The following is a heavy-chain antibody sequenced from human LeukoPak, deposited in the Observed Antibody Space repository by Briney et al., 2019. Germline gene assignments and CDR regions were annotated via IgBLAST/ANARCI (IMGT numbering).Heavy chain of an antibody. J-gene: IGHJ6*02. CDR2: VSESGEIT. CDR1: GIAFSTYA. CDR3: ARAPVAGPASGMDV. V-gene: IGHV3-23*01. Sequence: GGSLRLSCAAPGIAFSTYAMSWVRQAPGKGLEWVSVVSESGEITHYANSVKGRFTISRDNSKNTLYLQMNSLRAEDTAVYYCARAPVAGPASGMDVWGQGTTVTVSS. D-gene: IGHD6-19*01.